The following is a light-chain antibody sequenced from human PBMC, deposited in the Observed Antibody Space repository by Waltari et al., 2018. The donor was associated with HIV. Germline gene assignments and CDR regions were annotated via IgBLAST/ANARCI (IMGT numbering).Light chain of an antibody. CDR2: DVS. Sequence: QSALTQPPSASGSPGPSVPIPCTGTSRAVGGYKSVSWYQQHPGKAPKLMIYDVSKRPSGVPDRFSGSKSGNTASLTVSGLQAEDEADYYCSSYAGSNNWVVFGGGTKLTVL. J-gene: IGLJ2*01. CDR1: SRAVGGYKS. V-gene: IGLV2-8*01. CDR3: SSYAGSNNWVV.